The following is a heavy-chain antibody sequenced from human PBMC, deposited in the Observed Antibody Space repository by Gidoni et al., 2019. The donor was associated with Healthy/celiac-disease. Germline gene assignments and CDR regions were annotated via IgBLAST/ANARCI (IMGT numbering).Heavy chain of an antibody. CDR2: IKSDGSST. Sequence: EVQLVESGGGLVQPRWSLRLSCAALGVTFSRYWLHGVRNAPGKGLVWVSRIKSDGSSTRYAESVKVRFTISRDNAKNTLYLQMNRLRAEDTAVYYCARADIVVLPAVTFYYYYYYMDVWGKGTTVTVSS. CDR1: GVTFSRYW. V-gene: IGHV3-74*01. J-gene: IGHJ6*03. CDR3: ARADIVVLPAVTFYYYYYYMDV. D-gene: IGHD2-2*01.